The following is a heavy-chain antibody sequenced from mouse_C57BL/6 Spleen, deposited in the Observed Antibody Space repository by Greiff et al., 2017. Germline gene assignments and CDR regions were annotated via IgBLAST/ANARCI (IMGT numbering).Heavy chain of an antibody. D-gene: IGHD1-1*01. J-gene: IGHJ3*01. CDR1: GYAFSSSR. Sequence: QVQLQQSGPELVKPGASVKISCKASGYAFSSSRMNWVKQRPGKGLEGIGRIYPGDGDTKYNGKFKGKGTLTADESSSPAYMQLSSLTSEDSAVYFCATITTVVPWGQGTLVTVSA. V-gene: IGHV1-82*01. CDR2: IYPGDGDT. CDR3: ATITTVVP.